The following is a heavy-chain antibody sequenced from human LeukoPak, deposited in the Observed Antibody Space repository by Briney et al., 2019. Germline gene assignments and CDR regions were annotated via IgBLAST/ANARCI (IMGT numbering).Heavy chain of an antibody. J-gene: IGHJ4*02. CDR3: ARTGLAYYDILTGYSTQYYDY. V-gene: IGHV1-69*05. CDR2: IIPIFGTA. Sequence: SVKVSCKASGGTFSSYAISWVRQAPGQGLEWMGGIIPIFGTANYAQKFQGRVTITTDEPTSTAYMELSSLRSEDTAAYYCARTGLAYYDILTGYSTQYYDYWGQGTLVTVSS. CDR1: GGTFSSYA. D-gene: IGHD3-9*01.